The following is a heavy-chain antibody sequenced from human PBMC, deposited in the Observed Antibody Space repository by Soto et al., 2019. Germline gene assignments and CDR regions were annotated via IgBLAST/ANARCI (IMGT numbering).Heavy chain of an antibody. V-gene: IGHV1-18*04. D-gene: IGHD1-26*01. CDR2: ISGYNGNT. J-gene: IGHJ4*02. Sequence: QVQLVQSGAEVKKPGASVKVSCKASGYTFSTYGISWVRQAPGQGLEWMGWISGYNGNTKYAQKLQGRVTMTTDTSTSTAYMVVRSLRSDATAVYYCARDLGGSSGSYYDYWGQGTLVTVSS. CDR3: ARDLGGSSGSYYDY. CDR1: GYTFSTYG.